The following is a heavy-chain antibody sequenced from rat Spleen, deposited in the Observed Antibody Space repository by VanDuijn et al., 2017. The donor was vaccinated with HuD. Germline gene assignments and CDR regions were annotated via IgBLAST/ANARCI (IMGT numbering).Heavy chain of an antibody. D-gene: IGHD1-1*01. V-gene: IGHV5-25*01. CDR3: ARLGGYYSGDYVMDA. CDR1: GFTFSNYY. Sequence: EVQLVESGGGLVQPGRSMKLSCAASGFTFSNYYMAWVRQAPTKGLEWVASITTGGDNTYYRDSVKGRFTISRDNARGTLYLQMDSLRSEATATYYCARLGGYYSGDYVMDAWGQGASVTVSS. CDR2: ITTGGDNT. J-gene: IGHJ4*01.